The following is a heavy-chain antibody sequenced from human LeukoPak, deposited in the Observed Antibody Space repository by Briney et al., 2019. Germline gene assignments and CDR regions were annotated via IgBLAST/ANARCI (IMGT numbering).Heavy chain of an antibody. V-gene: IGHV4-61*02. CDR3: ASGDSGYDPFDY. D-gene: IGHD5-12*01. CDR1: GGSISSGSYY. J-gene: IGHJ4*02. Sequence: SETLSLTCTVSGGSISSGSYYWSWIRQPAGKGLEWIGRIYTSGSTNYNPSLKSRVTISVDTSKNQFSQKLSSVTAADTAVYYCASGDSGYDPFDYWGQGTLVTVSS. CDR2: IYTSGST.